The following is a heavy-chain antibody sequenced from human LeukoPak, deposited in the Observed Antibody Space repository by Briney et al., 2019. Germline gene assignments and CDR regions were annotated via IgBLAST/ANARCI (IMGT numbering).Heavy chain of an antibody. V-gene: IGHV3-53*01. CDR2: IDRSGVT. D-gene: IGHD1-26*01. CDR3: AKDYRAHPLRPNWLDP. J-gene: IGHJ5*02. Sequence: PGGSLRLSCAASGFTVHSNYMSWVRQAPGKGLEWVSVIDRSGVTHYADSVKGRFTISRGNSKNTLYLQMNSLRAEDTGVYYCAKDYRAHPLRPNWLDPWGQGTLVTVSS. CDR1: GFTVHSNY.